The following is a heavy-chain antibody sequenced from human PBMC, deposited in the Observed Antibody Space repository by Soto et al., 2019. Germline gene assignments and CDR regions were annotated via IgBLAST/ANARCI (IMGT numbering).Heavy chain of an antibody. D-gene: IGHD1-26*01. J-gene: IGHJ4*02. CDR3: ASLGHSGSYPLDY. CDR1: GGSISSYY. Sequence: QVQLQESGPGLVKPSETLSLTCTVSGGSISSYYWSWIRQPPGKGLEWIGYIYYSGSTNYNPSLKSRVTISVDTSKNQFSLKLSSVTAADTAVYYCASLGHSGSYPLDYWGQGTLVTVSS. V-gene: IGHV4-59*01. CDR2: IYYSGST.